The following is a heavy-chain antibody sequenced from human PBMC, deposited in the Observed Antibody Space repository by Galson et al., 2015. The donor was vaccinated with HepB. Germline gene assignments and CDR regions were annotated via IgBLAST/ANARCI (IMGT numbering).Heavy chain of an antibody. J-gene: IGHJ3*02. D-gene: IGHD7-27*01. V-gene: IGHV3-15*01. Sequence: SLRLSCAASGFTFNNAWMNWVRQAPGRGLEWVGRIRTKTDGGTTDSTAPVKGRFTISRDDSKNTLYLQMTSLKTEDTAVYFCTAQKLGRGAFDIWGQGTMVTVSS. CDR2: IRTKTDGGTT. CDR1: GFTFNNAW. CDR3: TAQKLGRGAFDI.